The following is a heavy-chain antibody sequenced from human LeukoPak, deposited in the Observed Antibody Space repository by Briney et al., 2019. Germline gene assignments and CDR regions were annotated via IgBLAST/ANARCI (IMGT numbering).Heavy chain of an antibody. D-gene: IGHD6-13*01. V-gene: IGHV1-2*02. J-gene: IGHJ6*03. CDR3: ARGDSSSWYRASYYYYYMDV. CDR2: INPNSGGT. CDR1: GYTFTGYY. Sequence: ASVKVSCKASGYTFTGYYMHWVRQAPGQGLEWMGWINPNSGGTNYAQKFQGRVTMTRDTSISTAYMELSRLRSDDTAVYYCARGDSSSWYRASYYYYYMDVWGKGATVTVSS.